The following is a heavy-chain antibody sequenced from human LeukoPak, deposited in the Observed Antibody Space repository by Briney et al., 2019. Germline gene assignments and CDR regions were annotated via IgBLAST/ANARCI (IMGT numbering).Heavy chain of an antibody. D-gene: IGHD3-10*01. CDR2: ISAYNGNT. V-gene: IGHV1-18*01. CDR1: GYTFNTYS. J-gene: IGHJ4*02. Sequence: ASVKVSCKASGYTFNTYSIAWVRQAPGQGLEWMGWISAYNGNTNYAQKLQGRVTMTTDTSTTTAYMELRSLRSDDTAVYYCARTYYYGSGISDYWGQGTLVTVSS. CDR3: ARTYYYGSGISDY.